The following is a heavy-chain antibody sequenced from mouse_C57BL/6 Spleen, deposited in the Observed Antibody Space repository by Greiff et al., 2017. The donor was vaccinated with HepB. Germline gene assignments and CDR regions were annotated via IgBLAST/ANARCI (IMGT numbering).Heavy chain of an antibody. V-gene: IGHV1-22*01. J-gene: IGHJ2*01. Sequence: EVQLQQSGPELVKPGASVKMSCKASGYTFTDYNMHWVKQSHGKSLEWIGYINPNNGGTSYNQKFKGKATLTVNKSSSTAYMELRSLTSEDSAVYYCARSITTGSLEGCWGQGTTLTVAS. CDR2: INPNNGGT. CDR1: GYTFTDYN. D-gene: IGHD1-1*01. CDR3: ARSITTGSLEGC.